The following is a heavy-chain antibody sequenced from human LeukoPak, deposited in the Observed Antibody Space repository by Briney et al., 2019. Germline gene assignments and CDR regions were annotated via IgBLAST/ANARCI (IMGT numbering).Heavy chain of an antibody. J-gene: IGHJ4*02. Sequence: GGSLRLSCTASGFTFSSYSMNWVRQAPGKGLEWISYIGISSGNTKYADSVKGRFTISGDKAKNSVYLQMNSLRVEDTAVYYCARDTKYAFDNWGQGTLVTVSS. CDR3: ARDTKYAFDN. CDR1: GFTFSSYS. CDR2: IGISSGNT. V-gene: IGHV3-48*01. D-gene: IGHD2-2*01.